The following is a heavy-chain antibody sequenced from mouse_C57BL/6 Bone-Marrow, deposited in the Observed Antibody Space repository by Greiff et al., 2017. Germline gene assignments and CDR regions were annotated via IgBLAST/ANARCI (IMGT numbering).Heavy chain of an antibody. Sequence: QVQLQQPGAELVNPGASVKLSCKASGYTFTSYWMHWVKQRPGQGLEWIGMIHPNSGSTNYNEKFKSKATLTVDKSSSTAYMQLSSLTSEDSAVYYCARSGITVVARDYWGQGTSVTVSS. CDR2: IHPNSGST. CDR1: GYTFTSYW. J-gene: IGHJ4*01. D-gene: IGHD1-1*01. V-gene: IGHV1-64*01. CDR3: ARSGITVVARDY.